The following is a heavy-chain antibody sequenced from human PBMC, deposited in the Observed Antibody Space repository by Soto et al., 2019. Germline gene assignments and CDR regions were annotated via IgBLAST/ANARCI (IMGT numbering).Heavy chain of an antibody. Sequence: EVQLLESGGGLLQPGGSLRLSCAASGFTFSSYVMNWVRQVPGEGLEWVSTVGGGGDDTYYADSVKGRFTIARHNSKNTRYRQMNSLRADDTAVYFCAKSGECSTGKCSAMDYWGQGTLGTVSS. CDR2: VGGGGDDT. CDR1: GFTFSSYV. V-gene: IGHV3-23*01. J-gene: IGHJ4*02. D-gene: IGHD2-8*02. CDR3: AKSGECSTGKCSAMDY.